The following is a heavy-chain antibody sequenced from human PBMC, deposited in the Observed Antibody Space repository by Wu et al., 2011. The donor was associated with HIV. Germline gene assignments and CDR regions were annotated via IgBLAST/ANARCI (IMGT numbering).Heavy chain of an antibody. J-gene: IGHJ6*03. D-gene: IGHD1-26*01. CDR3: ATISRHGASDFLFYYMDV. V-gene: IGHV1-69-2*01. Sequence: EVQLVQSGAEVRKPGATVRISCKVSGYTFIDYYLHWVQEAPGKGLEWMGLVDPEAGQAIYAEKFQGRVTITADTSIDTAYLDLSSLTSEDTAVYFCATISRHGASDFLFYYMDVWGKGTSVTVSS. CDR2: VDPEAGQA. CDR1: GYTFIDYY.